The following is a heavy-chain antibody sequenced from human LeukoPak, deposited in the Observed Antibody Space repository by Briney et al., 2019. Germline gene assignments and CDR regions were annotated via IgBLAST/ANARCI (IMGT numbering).Heavy chain of an antibody. D-gene: IGHD6-19*01. Sequence: GGSLRLSCAASGCTFSDYYMSWIRQAPGKGLEWVSYISSSSSYTNYADSVKGRFTISRDNAKNSLYLQMNSLRAEDTAVYYCARSHSSGWYEFPYWGQGTLVTVSS. CDR1: GCTFSDYY. J-gene: IGHJ4*02. CDR2: ISSSSSYT. V-gene: IGHV3-11*06. CDR3: ARSHSSGWYEFPY.